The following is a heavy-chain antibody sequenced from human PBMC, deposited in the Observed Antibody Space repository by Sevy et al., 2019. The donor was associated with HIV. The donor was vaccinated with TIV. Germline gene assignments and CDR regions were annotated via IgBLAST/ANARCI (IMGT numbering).Heavy chain of an antibody. J-gene: IGHJ6*02. CDR2: ISSSSSYI. Sequence: GGSLRLSCAASGFTFSSYSMNWVRQAAGKGLEWVSSISSSSSYIYYADSVKGRFTISRDNAKNSLYLQMNSLRAEDTAVYYCARDMGPVGIVVVPAAMPSSHTNYYYGMDVWGQGTTVTVSS. V-gene: IGHV3-21*01. D-gene: IGHD2-2*03. CDR3: ARDMGPVGIVVVPAAMPSSHTNYYYGMDV. CDR1: GFTFSSYS.